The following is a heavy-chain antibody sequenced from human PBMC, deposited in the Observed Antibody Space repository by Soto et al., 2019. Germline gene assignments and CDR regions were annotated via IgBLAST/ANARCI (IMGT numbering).Heavy chain of an antibody. CDR1: GFTFSNYG. J-gene: IGHJ4*02. CDR3: AKERTAKAAAEFDY. D-gene: IGHD6-25*01. V-gene: IGHV3-30*18. CDR2: VSYDGSVK. Sequence: QVQLVESGGGVVQPGRSLRLSCAASGFTFSNYGMQWVRQAPGKGLEWVAVVSYDGSVKFYADSVKGRFTISRDNSKNTLYLQMNSLRTEDPAIYYCAKERTAKAAAEFDYWGQGTLVTVSS.